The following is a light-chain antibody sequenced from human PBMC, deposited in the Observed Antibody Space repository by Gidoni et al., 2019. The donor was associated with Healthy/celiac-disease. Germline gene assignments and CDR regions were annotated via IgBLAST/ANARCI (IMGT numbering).Light chain of an antibody. CDR3: QQYDNLLT. CDR2: DAS. CDR1: QDISNY. J-gene: IGKJ4*01. V-gene: IGKV1-33*01. Sequence: DIQMTQSPSSLSASVGDRVTITCQASQDISNYLTWYKQKPGKAPKLLIYDASNLETGVPSRFSGSGSGTDFTFTISSLQPEDIATYYCQQYDNLLTFGGGTKVEIK.